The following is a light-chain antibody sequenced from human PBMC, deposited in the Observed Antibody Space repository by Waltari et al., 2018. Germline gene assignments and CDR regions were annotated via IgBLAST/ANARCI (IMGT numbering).Light chain of an antibody. CDR1: NSNIGNNY. V-gene: IGLV1-51*01. CDR2: DNN. J-gene: IGLJ3*02. CDR3: AIWDSSLNAIV. Sequence: QSVLTQPPSVSAAPGQKVTIPCSGTNSNIGNNYVAWYHQLPGTAPKLLIYDNNKRPSGIPDRFSGSKSGRTATLAISGLQTGDEADYSCAIWDSSLNAIVFGGGTKLTVL.